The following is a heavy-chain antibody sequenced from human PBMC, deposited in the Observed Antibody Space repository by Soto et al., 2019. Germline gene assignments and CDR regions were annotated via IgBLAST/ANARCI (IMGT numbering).Heavy chain of an antibody. CDR3: ARDAFLYSRGAYYDH. CDR1: GFTFSTYV. Sequence: QVRLVESGGGAVQPGDSLRLSCAASGFTFSTYVLHWVRQAPGKGLEWVTIKSYTGANQYYADSVKARFTVSRDNSKNILSLHMTSRKPEDSPVYSCARDAFLYSRGAYYDHWGQGTLVTVSS. V-gene: IGHV3-30*13. D-gene: IGHD4-4*01. CDR2: KSYTGANQ. J-gene: IGHJ4*02.